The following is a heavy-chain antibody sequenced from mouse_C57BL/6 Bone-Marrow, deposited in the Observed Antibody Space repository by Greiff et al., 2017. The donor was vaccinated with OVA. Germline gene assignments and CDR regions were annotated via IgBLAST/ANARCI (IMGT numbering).Heavy chain of an antibody. CDR1: GFTFSSYG. CDR3: ANYYGSSHQAWFAY. V-gene: IGHV5-6*02. CDR2: ISSGGSYT. Sequence: EVKLVESGGDLVKPGGSLKLSCAASGFTFSSYGLSWVRQTPDKRLEWVATISSGGSYTYYPDSVQGRFTISRDNAKNPLYLHMSSLKSEDTAMYYCANYYGSSHQAWFAYWGQGTLVTVSA. D-gene: IGHD1-1*01. J-gene: IGHJ3*01.